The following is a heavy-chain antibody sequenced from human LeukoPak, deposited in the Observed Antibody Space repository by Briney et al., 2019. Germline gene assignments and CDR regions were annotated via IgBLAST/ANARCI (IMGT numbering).Heavy chain of an antibody. CDR3: ARMASTVTTPAQYYFDY. V-gene: IGHV5-51*01. CDR2: IYPGDSDT. CDR1: GYSFTSYW. D-gene: IGHD4-11*01. J-gene: IGHJ4*02. Sequence: GESLKISCKGSGYSFTSYWIGWVRQMPGKGLEWMGIIYPGDSDTRYSPSFQGQVTISADKSISPAYLQWSSLKASDTAMYYCARMASTVTTPAQYYFDYWGQGTLVTVSS.